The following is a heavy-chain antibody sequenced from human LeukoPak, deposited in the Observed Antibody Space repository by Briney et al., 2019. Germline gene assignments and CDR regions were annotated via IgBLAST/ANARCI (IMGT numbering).Heavy chain of an antibody. CDR1: GFTFSSYA. J-gene: IGHJ3*02. CDR3: AQIVVVVAATRSNDAFDI. CDR2: ISYDGSNK. V-gene: IGHV3-30-3*01. Sequence: PGRSLRLSCAASGFTFSSYAMHWVRQAPGKGLEWVAVISYDGSNKYYADSVKGRFTISRDDSKNTLYLQMNSLRAEDTAVYYCAQIVVVVAATRSNDAFDIWGQGTMVTVSS. D-gene: IGHD2-15*01.